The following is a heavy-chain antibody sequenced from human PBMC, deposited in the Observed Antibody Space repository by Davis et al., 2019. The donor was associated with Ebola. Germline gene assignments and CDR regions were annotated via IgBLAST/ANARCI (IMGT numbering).Heavy chain of an antibody. V-gene: IGHV4-38-2*02. CDR3: ARLRRDAFDI. CDR2: IYLTGKT. Sequence: SETLSLTCTVSGYSIGSGYYWGWIRQPPGKGLECIGSIYLTGKTYYNPSLKSRITISVDTSKNQFSLKLSSVTAADTAVYYCARLRRDAFDIWGQGTMVTVSS. CDR1: GYSIGSGYY. J-gene: IGHJ3*02.